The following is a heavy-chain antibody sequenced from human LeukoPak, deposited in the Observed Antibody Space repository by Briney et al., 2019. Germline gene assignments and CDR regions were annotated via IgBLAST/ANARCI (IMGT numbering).Heavy chain of an antibody. CDR3: AKGGPDDY. Sequence: GGSLRLSCEASGFTFSSYVMSWVRQAPGKGLEWVSAISNSGGSTDYADSVKGRFTISRDNSKNTLSLQLNSLRAEDTAVYYCAKGGPDDYWGQGTLVTVSS. V-gene: IGHV3-23*01. CDR1: GFTFSSYV. CDR2: ISNSGGST. D-gene: IGHD3-10*01. J-gene: IGHJ4*02.